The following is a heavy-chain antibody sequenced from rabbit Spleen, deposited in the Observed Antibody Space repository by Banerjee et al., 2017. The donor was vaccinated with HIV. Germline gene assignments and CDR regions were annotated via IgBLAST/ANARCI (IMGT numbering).Heavy chain of an antibody. Sequence: QEQLVESGGGLAKPEGSLKLSCTASGFSFSNKAVMCWVRQAPGKGLEWIACINVVTGKAVYASWAKGRFTFSKTSSTTVTLQMTSLTDADTATYFCARLGHADYPYAYGLKLWGQGTLVTVS. CDR2: INVVTGKA. D-gene: IGHD6-1*01. CDR3: ARLGHADYPYAYGLKL. V-gene: IGHV1S45*01. J-gene: IGHJ4*01. CDR1: GFSFSNKAV.